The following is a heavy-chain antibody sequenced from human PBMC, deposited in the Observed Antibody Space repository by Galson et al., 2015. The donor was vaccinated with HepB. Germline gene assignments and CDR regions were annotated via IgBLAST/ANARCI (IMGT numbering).Heavy chain of an antibody. CDR3: ARPIAIVGANSHAFDI. CDR1: GFTFSSYS. CDR2: ISSSSSTI. Sequence: SLRLSCAASGFTFSSYSLIWVRQAPGKGLEWVSYISSSSSTIYYADSVKGRFTISRENAKNSLYLQMNSLRDEDTAVYYCARPIAIVGANSHAFDIWGQGTMVTVSS. D-gene: IGHD1-26*01. V-gene: IGHV3-48*02. J-gene: IGHJ3*02.